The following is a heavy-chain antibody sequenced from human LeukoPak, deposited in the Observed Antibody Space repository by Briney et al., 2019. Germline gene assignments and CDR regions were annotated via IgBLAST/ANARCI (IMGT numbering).Heavy chain of an antibody. D-gene: IGHD3-22*01. CDR2: ISAHNGNT. V-gene: IGHV1-18*01. CDR1: GYTFTSYD. J-gene: IGHJ3*02. CDR3: ARKTYYYDSSGYAERGAFDI. Sequence: GASVKVSCKASGYTFTSYDISWVRQAPGQGLEWMGWISAHNGNTNYAQKLQGRVTMTTDTSTSTAYMELRSLRSDDTAVYYRARKTYYYDSSGYAERGAFDIWGQGTMVTVSS.